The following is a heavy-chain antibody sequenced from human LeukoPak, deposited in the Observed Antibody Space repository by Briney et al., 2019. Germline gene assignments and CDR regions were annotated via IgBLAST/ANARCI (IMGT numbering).Heavy chain of an antibody. CDR1: GGSISSSSYY. J-gene: IGHJ3*02. D-gene: IGHD3-22*01. V-gene: IGHV4-31*03. Sequence: SETLSLTCTVSGGSISSSSYYWSWIRQHPGKGLEWIGYIYYSGSTYYNPSLKSRVTISVDMSKNQFSLKLSSVTAADTAVYYCARDVSSAPDAFDIWGQGTMVTVSS. CDR2: IYYSGST. CDR3: ARDVSSAPDAFDI.